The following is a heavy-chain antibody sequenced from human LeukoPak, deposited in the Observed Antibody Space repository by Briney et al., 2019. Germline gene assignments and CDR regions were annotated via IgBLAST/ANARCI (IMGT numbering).Heavy chain of an antibody. CDR3: ARDIVAAGLFLDY. D-gene: IGHD1-26*01. CDR1: GFTFSNAW. J-gene: IGHJ4*02. Sequence: GGSLRFSCAASGFTFSNAWMSWVRQAPGKGLKWVGRIIGKTDGGTTDYAAPVKGRFTISRDDSKTTLYLQMNSLRADDTAVYYCARDIVAAGLFLDYWGQGTPVTVSS. CDR2: IIGKTDGGTT. V-gene: IGHV3-15*01.